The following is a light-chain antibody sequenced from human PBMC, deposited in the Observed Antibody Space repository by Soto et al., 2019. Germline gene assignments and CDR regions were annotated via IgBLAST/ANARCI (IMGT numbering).Light chain of an antibody. Sequence: DIQMTQSPSSLSASVGDRVTVTCRAGQSIATFLNWYQQKPGKAPKLLIYGASTLQSGVPSRFSGSGSGADFTLTISSLQPEDSATYYCQLSHTTLTFGQGTRLEIK. CDR2: GAS. CDR3: QLSHTTLT. CDR1: QSIATF. V-gene: IGKV1-39*01. J-gene: IGKJ5*01.